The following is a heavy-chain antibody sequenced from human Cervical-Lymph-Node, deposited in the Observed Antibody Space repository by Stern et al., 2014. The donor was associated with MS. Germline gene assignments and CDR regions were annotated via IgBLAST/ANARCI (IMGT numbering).Heavy chain of an antibody. V-gene: IGHV4-39*01. CDR1: GGSTSSTNYY. Sequence: QLQLQESGPGLVKPSETLYLTCTVSGGSTSSTNYYWGWIRQPPGKGLEWIASISHSGSSYSIPSLKSRLTIPFDPSKTQFSLNLISVTAADTAVYYCASLNGSGSYPDYWGQGTLVIVSS. CDR2: ISHSGSS. J-gene: IGHJ4*02. D-gene: IGHD3-10*01. CDR3: ASLNGSGSYPDY.